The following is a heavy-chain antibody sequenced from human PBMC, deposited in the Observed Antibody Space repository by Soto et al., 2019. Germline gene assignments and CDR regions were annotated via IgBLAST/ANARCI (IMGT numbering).Heavy chain of an antibody. D-gene: IGHD3-16*01. V-gene: IGHV1-18*01. Sequence: QVQLVQSASEVMKPGASVKVSCKASGYTFIRYGITWVRQAPGQRLEWMGWISPYNDQTIYAQKLQGRVTMTADTFTRIVYMQLRSLKSDDTAVYYCARGGYYDNVWGKLSHYGLDVWGQGTSVTVSS. CDR2: ISPYNDQT. J-gene: IGHJ6*02. CDR1: GYTFIRYG. CDR3: ARGGYYDNVWGKLSHYGLDV.